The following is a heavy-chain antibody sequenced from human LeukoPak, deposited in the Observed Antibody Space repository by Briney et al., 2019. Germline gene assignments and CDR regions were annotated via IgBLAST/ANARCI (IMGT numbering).Heavy chain of an antibody. CDR3: ARGRGSIAAAGTSYYFDY. J-gene: IGHJ4*02. Sequence: GASVKVSCKASGYTFTSYGISWVRQAPGQGLEWMGWISAYNGNTNYAQKLQGRVTMTTDTSTSTAYMELSSLRSEDMAVYYCARGRGSIAAAGTSYYFDYWGQGTLVTVSS. CDR2: ISAYNGNT. D-gene: IGHD6-13*01. V-gene: IGHV1-18*03. CDR1: GYTFTSYG.